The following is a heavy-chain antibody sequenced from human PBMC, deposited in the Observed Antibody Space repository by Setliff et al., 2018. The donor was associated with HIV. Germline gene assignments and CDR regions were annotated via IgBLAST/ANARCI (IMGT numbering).Heavy chain of an antibody. CDR1: GYSFTSYW. CDR3: VRPLVFAFDTSDI. D-gene: IGHD3-9*01. J-gene: IGHJ3*02. CDR2: IYPGDSDA. Sequence: GESLKISCKGSGYSFTSYWIGWVRQMPGKGLEWMGIIYPGDSDAIYSPTFQGRVTISADKATNTAYLQWASLKSSDTAIYYCVRPLVFAFDTSDIWGQGTMVTVSS. V-gene: IGHV5-51*01.